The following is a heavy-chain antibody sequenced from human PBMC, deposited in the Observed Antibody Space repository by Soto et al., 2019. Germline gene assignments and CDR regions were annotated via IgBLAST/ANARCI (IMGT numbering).Heavy chain of an antibody. CDR1: GGSISSSSYY. D-gene: IGHD3-10*01. J-gene: IGHJ4*02. Sequence: QLQLQESGPGLVKPSETLSLTCTVSGGSISSSSYYWGWIRQPPGKGLEWIGSIYYSGSTYYNPSLKSRVTISVDTSQNQFALKLSSVTAADTAVYYCARHYGSGRRPFDYWGQGTLVTVSS. V-gene: IGHV4-39*01. CDR2: IYYSGST. CDR3: ARHYGSGRRPFDY.